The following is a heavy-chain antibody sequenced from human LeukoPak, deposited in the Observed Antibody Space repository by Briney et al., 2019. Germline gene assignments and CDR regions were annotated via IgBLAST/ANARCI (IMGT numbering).Heavy chain of an antibody. V-gene: IGHV5-51*01. J-gene: IGHJ4*02. D-gene: IGHD3-10*01. CDR2: IYPGDSDT. Sequence: GESLKISCKGSGYSFTNYWIDWVRQMPGKGLEWMGIIYPGDSDTRYSPSFQGQVTISADKSISTAYLQWSSLKVSDTAMYYCTRQGSGSSFDYWGQGTLVTVSS. CDR1: GYSFTNYW. CDR3: TRQGSGSSFDY.